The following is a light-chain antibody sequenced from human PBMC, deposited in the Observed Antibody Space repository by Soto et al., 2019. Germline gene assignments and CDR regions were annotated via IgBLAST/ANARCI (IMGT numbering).Light chain of an antibody. CDR1: QSVSSY. J-gene: IGKJ1*01. CDR2: DAS. V-gene: IGKV3-20*01. Sequence: EIVLTQSPATLSLSPGERATLSCRASQSVSSYLAWYQQKPGQAPRLLIYDASNGATGIPDRFSGSGSETDFTLTISRLEPEDFAVYYCQQYSRSPRTFGQGTKVDI. CDR3: QQYSRSPRT.